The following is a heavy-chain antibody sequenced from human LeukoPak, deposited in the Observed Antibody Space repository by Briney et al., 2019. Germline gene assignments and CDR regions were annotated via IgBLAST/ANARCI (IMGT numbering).Heavy chain of an antibody. Sequence: GGSLRLSCAASGFTFSSYWMSWVRQAPGKGLEWVANIKQDGSERYYVDSVKGRFTISRDNAKNSLYLQMNSLRAEDTAVYYCARVLCSGGSCYDYWGQGTLVTVSS. CDR1: GFTFSSYW. D-gene: IGHD2-15*01. J-gene: IGHJ4*02. V-gene: IGHV3-7*01. CDR2: IKQDGSER. CDR3: ARVLCSGGSCYDY.